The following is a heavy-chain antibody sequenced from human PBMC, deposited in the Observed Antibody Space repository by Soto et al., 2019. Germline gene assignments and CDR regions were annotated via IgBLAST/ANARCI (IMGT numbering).Heavy chain of an antibody. Sequence: EVHLVESWGGLVTPGGSLRLSCEGSGFTFSNYNMNWVRQAPGEGLEWVSSISGTSISTRYADFVQGRFTISRDNAKRSLYLQMNSLTPEDTAIYYCVREFAYGDYWGQGILVTVSS. CDR2: ISGTSIST. D-gene: IGHD4-17*01. V-gene: IGHV3-21*01. CDR1: GFTFSNYN. J-gene: IGHJ4*02. CDR3: VREFAYGDY.